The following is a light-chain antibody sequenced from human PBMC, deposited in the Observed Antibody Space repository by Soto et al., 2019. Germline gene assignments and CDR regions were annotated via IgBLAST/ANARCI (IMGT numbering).Light chain of an antibody. CDR3: QQRSSWPRNT. CDR2: DIY. J-gene: IGKJ2*01. V-gene: IGKV3-11*01. CDR1: QSVSRH. Sequence: EIVLTQSPATLSLSPGERATLSCRASQSVSRHLAWYQQRPGQAPRLLIHDIYYRDSGIPGRFSGSGSETDFTLTISSLAPEDSAVYYCQQRSSWPRNTFGQGTKLEIK.